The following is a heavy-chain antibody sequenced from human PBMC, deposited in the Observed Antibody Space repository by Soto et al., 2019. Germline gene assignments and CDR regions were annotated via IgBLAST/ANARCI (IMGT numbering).Heavy chain of an antibody. J-gene: IGHJ4*02. CDR1: GFAFNKFG. CDR3: AKGGEVGGVLGDH. D-gene: IGHD1-26*01. CDR2: ISYDGSYQ. Sequence: QVQLVESGGGVVQPGTSLRLSCEASGFAFNKFGMHWVRQAPGKGLEWVAFISYDGSYQYYADSVQGRVTITRDNSMNTLNMQLNRLRREDTAVYYCAKGGEVGGVLGDHWGQGTLVTVSS. V-gene: IGHV3-30*18.